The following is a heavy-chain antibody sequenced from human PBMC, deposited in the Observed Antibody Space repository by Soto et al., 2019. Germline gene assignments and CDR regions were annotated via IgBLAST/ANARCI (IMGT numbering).Heavy chain of an antibody. Sequence: GASVKVSCKASGGTFSSYAISWVRQAPGQGLEWMGGIIPIFGTANYAQKFQGRVTITADESTSTAYMELSSLRSEDTAVYYCARSADGAYCGGDCYWYFDYWGQGTLVTVPS. CDR1: GGTFSSYA. CDR2: IIPIFGTA. J-gene: IGHJ4*02. D-gene: IGHD2-21*02. V-gene: IGHV1-69*13. CDR3: ARSADGAYCGGDCYWYFDY.